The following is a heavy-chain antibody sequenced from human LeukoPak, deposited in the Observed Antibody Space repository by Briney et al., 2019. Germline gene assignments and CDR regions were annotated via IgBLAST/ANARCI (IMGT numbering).Heavy chain of an antibody. D-gene: IGHD3-22*01. CDR2: ISYDGSNK. CDR3: ARDKFYRDYYDSSGYSPNFFQH. V-gene: IGHV3-30*04. CDR1: GFTFSSYA. J-gene: IGHJ1*01. Sequence: GGSLRLSCAASGFTFSSYAMHWVRQAPGKGLEWVAVISYDGSNKYYADSVKGRFTISRDNSKNTLYLQMNSLRAEDTAVYYCARDKFYRDYYDSSGYSPNFFQHWGQGTLVTVSS.